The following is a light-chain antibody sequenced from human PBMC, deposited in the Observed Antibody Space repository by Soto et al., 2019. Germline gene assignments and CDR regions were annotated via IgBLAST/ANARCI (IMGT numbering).Light chain of an antibody. CDR3: QQYGSSPPRT. J-gene: IGKJ4*01. Sequence: EVVLTQSPDTLSLSPGEGATLSCRASQSISSSYLHWYQQKPGQAPRLLIFSTSNRDTGIPDRFSGSGSGTDFTLTISRLEPEDFALYYCQQYGSSPPRTFGGGTKVEIK. CDR2: STS. CDR1: QSISSSY. V-gene: IGKV3-20*01.